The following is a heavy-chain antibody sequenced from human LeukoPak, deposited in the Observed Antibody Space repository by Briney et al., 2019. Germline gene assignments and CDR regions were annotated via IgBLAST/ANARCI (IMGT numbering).Heavy chain of an antibody. CDR1: GFTFSSYA. Sequence: HPGGSLRLSCAASGFTFSSYAMSWVRQAPGKGLEWVSAISGSGGSTYYADSVKGRFTISRDNSKNTLYLQMNSLRAEDTAVYYCAKDQGWHGDYAFPFDYWGQGTLVTVSS. D-gene: IGHD4-17*01. CDR3: AKDQGWHGDYAFPFDY. J-gene: IGHJ4*02. V-gene: IGHV3-23*01. CDR2: ISGSGGST.